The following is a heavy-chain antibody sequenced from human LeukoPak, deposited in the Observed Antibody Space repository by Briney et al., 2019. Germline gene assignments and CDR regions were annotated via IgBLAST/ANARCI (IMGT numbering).Heavy chain of an antibody. CDR3: AKPHDRGYCSGGSCYLDY. CDR1: GFTSSSYG. V-gene: IGHV3-30*18. D-gene: IGHD2-15*01. CDR2: ISYDGSNK. Sequence: GGSLRLSCAASGFTSSSYGMHWVRQAPGKGLEWVAVISYDGSNKYYADSVKGRFTISRDNSKNTLYLQMNSLRAEDTAVYYCAKPHDRGYCSGGSCYLDYWGQGTLVTVSS. J-gene: IGHJ4*02.